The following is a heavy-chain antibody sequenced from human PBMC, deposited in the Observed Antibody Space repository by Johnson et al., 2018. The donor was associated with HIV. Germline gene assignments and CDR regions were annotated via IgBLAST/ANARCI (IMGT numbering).Heavy chain of an antibody. CDR2: ISSSGSTL. CDR1: GLTFSDYY. D-gene: IGHD2-2*01. CDR3: ARNGLIPAAKGVAFDI. Sequence: VQLVESGGGLVKPGGSLRLSCAAPGLTFSDYYMTWIRQAPGKGLEWVSYISSSGSTLYYADSVKGRFTISRANAKNSLYLQMNSLRAEDTAVYYCARNGLIPAAKGVAFDIWGHGTTVTVSS. V-gene: IGHV3-11*01. J-gene: IGHJ3*02.